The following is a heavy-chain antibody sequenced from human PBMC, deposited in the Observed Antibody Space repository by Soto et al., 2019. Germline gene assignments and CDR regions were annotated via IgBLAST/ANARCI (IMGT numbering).Heavy chain of an antibody. CDR1: GFTFSNYE. CDR3: ARRGYGSRWPNVYMDV. Sequence: EAQLVESGGGLVQPGGSLRLSCAASGFTFSNYEMHWVRQAPGKGLEYVSGISNNGAHTDYAKSVKGRFTISRDNSENPLYLQMGSLRAEDMALYYCARRGYGSRWPNVYMDVWGKGTTVTGSS. CDR2: ISNNGAHT. J-gene: IGHJ6*03. V-gene: IGHV3-64*01. D-gene: IGHD6-13*01.